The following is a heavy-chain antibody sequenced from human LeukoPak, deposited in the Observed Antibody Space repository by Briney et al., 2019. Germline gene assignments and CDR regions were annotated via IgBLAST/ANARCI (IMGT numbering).Heavy chain of an antibody. Sequence: GGSLRLSCAASGFTFSSYAMHWVRQAPGKGLEWVAFISFDGSNTSYADSVKGRFTISRDNSKKTLFLQMSGLRTEDTAVYYCARLISTGSYTTDFWGQGTLVTVSS. CDR2: ISFDGSNT. V-gene: IGHV3-30*04. D-gene: IGHD3-9*01. CDR3: ARLISTGSYTTDF. CDR1: GFTFSSYA. J-gene: IGHJ4*02.